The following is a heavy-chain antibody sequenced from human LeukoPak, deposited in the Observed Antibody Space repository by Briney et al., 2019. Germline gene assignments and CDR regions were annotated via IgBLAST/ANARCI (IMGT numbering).Heavy chain of an antibody. D-gene: IGHD2-2*01. CDR2: IASDGSST. Sequence: GGSLRLSCAASGFTFSSYWMNWVRQAPGKGLVWVSRIASDGSSTTYADSVKGRFSISRDNAKNTLYLQMNSLRVEDTAVYYCARAPNGVYCTSSSCHLDYWGQGTLVTVSS. CDR1: GFTFSSYW. J-gene: IGHJ4*02. CDR3: ARAPNGVYCTSSSCHLDY. V-gene: IGHV3-74*01.